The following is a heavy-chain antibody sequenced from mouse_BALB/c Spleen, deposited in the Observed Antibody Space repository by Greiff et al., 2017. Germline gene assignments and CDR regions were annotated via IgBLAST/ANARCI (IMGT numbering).Heavy chain of an antibody. D-gene: IGHD2-14*01. V-gene: IGHV1S81*02. J-gene: IGHJ4*01. Sequence: QVQLKQSGAELVKPGASVKLSCKASGYTFSSYYLYWVKQRPGQGLEWIGEINPRNGGTNFNEKFKSKATLTVDKSTSTAYMQLSSLTSEDSAVYNCTRGGVRRDYAMDYWGQGTSGSVSS. CDR2: INPRNGGT. CDR3: TRGGVRRDYAMDY. CDR1: GYTFSSYY.